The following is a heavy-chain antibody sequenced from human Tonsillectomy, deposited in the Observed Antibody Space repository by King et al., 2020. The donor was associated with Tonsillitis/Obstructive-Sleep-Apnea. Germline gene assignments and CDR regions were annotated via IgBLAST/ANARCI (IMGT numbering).Heavy chain of an antibody. CDR1: GFTFSSYG. CDR3: AKALSHPWTYSGSSAADY. D-gene: IGHD1-26*01. V-gene: IGHV3-30*18. Sequence: VQLVESGGGVVQPGRSLRLSCAASGFTFSSYGMHWVRQAPGKGLEWVAVISYDGSNKYYADSVKGRFPISRDNSKNTLYLQMNSLRVEDTAVYYCAKALSHPWTYSGSSAADYWGQGTLVTVSS. J-gene: IGHJ4*02. CDR2: ISYDGSNK.